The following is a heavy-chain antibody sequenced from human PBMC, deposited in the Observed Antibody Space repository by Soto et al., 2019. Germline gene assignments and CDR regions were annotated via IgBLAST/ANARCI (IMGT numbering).Heavy chain of an antibody. V-gene: IGHV3-23*01. Sequence: EVQLLESGGGLVQPGGSLRLSCAASGFTFSNYAMSWVRQAPGKGLEWVSRISDSGDNTYYAASVKGRFTITRDNYKNSMYVPINSLSAEDTAVYYCAKGGVAVPTRYFDLWGRGTLVTGSS. CDR1: GFTFSNYA. D-gene: IGHD5-12*01. CDR3: AKGGVAVPTRYFDL. J-gene: IGHJ2*01. CDR2: ISDSGDNT.